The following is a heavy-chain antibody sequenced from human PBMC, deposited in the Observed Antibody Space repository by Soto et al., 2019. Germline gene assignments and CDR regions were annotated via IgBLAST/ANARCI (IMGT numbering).Heavy chain of an antibody. D-gene: IGHD3-3*01. CDR1: GGSFSGYY. CDR3: ARDLTNYYDFWSGYYYYGMDV. Sequence: PSETLSLTCAVYGGSFSGYYWSWIRQPPGKGLEWIGEINHSGSTNYNPSLKSRVTISVDTSKNQFSLKLSSVTAADTAVYYCARDLTNYYDFWSGYYYYGMDVWGQGTTVTVS. V-gene: IGHV4-34*01. CDR2: INHSGST. J-gene: IGHJ6*02.